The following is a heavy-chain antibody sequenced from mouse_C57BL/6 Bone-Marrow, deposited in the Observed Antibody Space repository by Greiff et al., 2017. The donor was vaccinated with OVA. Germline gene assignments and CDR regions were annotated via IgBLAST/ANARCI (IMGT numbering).Heavy chain of an antibody. D-gene: IGHD2-1*01. CDR2: IYPRDGST. CDR3: ARDLLWSFYYVDY. J-gene: IGHJ2*01. CDR1: GYTFTDHT. Sequence: VKLMESDAELVKPGASVKISCKVSGYTFTDHTIHWMKQRPEQGLEWIGYIYPRDGSTKYNEKFKGKATLTADKSSSTAYMQLNSLTSEDAAVYCGARDLLWSFYYVDYWGQGTTLTVSS. V-gene: IGHV1-78*01.